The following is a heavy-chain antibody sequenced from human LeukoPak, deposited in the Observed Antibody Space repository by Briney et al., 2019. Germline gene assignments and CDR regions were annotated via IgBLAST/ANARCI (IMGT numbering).Heavy chain of an antibody. J-gene: IGHJ5*02. CDR1: GGSISSYY. Sequence: SETLPLTCTVSGGSISSYYWSWIRQPPGKGLEWIGNIYYSGSTNYNPSLKSRVTISLDTSKNQFSLKLSSVTAADTAVYYCARVEYSSSWDNWFDPWGQGTLVTVSS. D-gene: IGHD6-13*01. CDR2: IYYSGST. V-gene: IGHV4-59*01. CDR3: ARVEYSSSWDNWFDP.